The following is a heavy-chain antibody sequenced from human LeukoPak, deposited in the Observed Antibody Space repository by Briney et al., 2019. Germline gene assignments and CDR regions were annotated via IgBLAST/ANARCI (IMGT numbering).Heavy chain of an antibody. CDR3: VRDADYSDPSNYAFDI. V-gene: IGHV3-7*01. D-gene: IGHD3-22*01. J-gene: IGHJ3*02. CDR2: IKQDGSEE. Sequence: PGGSLRLSCAASGFTFSSYWMSWVRQAPGKGLEWVANIKQDGSEEHYVDSIKGRSTISRDNAKNSLFLLMNSLRADDTAVYFCVRDADYSDPSNYAFDIWDQGTMIIVSS. CDR1: GFTFSSYW.